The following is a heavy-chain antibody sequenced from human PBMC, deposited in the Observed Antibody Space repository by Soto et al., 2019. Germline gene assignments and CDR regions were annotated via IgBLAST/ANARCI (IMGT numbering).Heavy chain of an antibody. CDR1: GYSFTSYW. D-gene: IGHD2-2*01. Sequence: EVQLVQSGAEVKKPGESLRISCKGSGYSFTSYWISWVRQMPGKGLEWMGRIDPSDSYTNYSPSFQGHVTISADKSISTAYLQWSSLKASDTAMYYCARRVVPAAMGAYSGYDSWGQGTLVTVSS. J-gene: IGHJ4*02. CDR2: IDPSDSYT. CDR3: ARRVVPAAMGAYSGYDS. V-gene: IGHV5-10-1*01.